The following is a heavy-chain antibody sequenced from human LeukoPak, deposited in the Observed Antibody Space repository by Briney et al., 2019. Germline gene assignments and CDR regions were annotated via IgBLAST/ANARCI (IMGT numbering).Heavy chain of an antibody. J-gene: IGHJ6*02. CDR2: ISYDGSNK. Sequence: GGSLRLSCAASGFTFSSYGMHWVRQAPGKGLEWVAVISYDGSNKYYADSVKGRFTISRDNSKNTLYLQMNSLRAEDTAVYYCAKDIAVAGAVYYYYGMDVWGQGTTVTVSS. V-gene: IGHV3-30*18. CDR3: AKDIAVAGAVYYYYGMDV. CDR1: GFTFSSYG. D-gene: IGHD6-19*01.